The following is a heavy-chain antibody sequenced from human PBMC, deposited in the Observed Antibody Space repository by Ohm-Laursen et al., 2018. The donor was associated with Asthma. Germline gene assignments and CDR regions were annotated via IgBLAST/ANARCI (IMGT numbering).Heavy chain of an antibody. CDR2: ISSDSIHT. CDR1: GFKFSDYY. Sequence: SLRLSCAASGFKFSDYYMSWIRQAPGKGLEYVSHISSDSIHTKYTDSVKGRFTISRDNAKNSLYLQMNSLRADDTAVYYCARDVMEWYLPAFDFWGQGTLVTVSS. V-gene: IGHV3-11*06. J-gene: IGHJ4*02. D-gene: IGHD3-3*01. CDR3: ARDVMEWYLPAFDF.